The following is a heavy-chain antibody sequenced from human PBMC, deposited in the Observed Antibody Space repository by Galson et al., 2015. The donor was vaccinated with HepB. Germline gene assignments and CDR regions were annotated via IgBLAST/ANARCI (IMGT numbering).Heavy chain of an antibody. V-gene: IGHV3-7*01. D-gene: IGHD5-24*01. CDR1: GFTFSSHW. J-gene: IGHJ4*02. CDR3: ARVTRAGYNTYYVDS. Sequence: SLRLSCAASGFTFSSHWMSWVRQAPGKGLEWVANIKQDGSERYYVDSVKGRFTISRDNAKSLLYLQMNSLRAEDTAVYYCARVTRAGYNTYYVDSCGQGTLVTVAS. CDR2: IKQDGSER.